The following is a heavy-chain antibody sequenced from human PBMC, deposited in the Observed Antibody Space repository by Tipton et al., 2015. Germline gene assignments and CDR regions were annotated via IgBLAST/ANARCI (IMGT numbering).Heavy chain of an antibody. CDR3: AKDPYGLTTGFDY. V-gene: IGHV3-9*01. J-gene: IGHJ4*02. CDR2: LSWNSVTI. D-gene: IGHD4-11*01. CDR1: GFTFEDYA. Sequence: SLRLSCAASGFTFEDYATHWVRQAPGKGLEWVAGLSWNSVTIDYADSVKGRFTISRDNAKNSLYLEMNSLRVEDTAFYYCAKDPYGLTTGFDYWGQGTLVTVSS.